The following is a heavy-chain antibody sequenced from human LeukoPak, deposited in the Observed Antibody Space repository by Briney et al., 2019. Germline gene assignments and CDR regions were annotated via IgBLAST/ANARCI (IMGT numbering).Heavy chain of an antibody. CDR2: IYYSGST. CDR3: ARLYSGSYWGSDAIDI. Sequence: SETLSLTCTVSGGSISSYYWSWIRQPPGKGLEWIGYIYYSGSTNYNPSLKSRVTISVDTSKNQFSLKLSSVTAAGTAVYYCARLYSGSYWGSDAIDIWGQGTMVTVSS. V-gene: IGHV4-59*01. J-gene: IGHJ3*02. CDR1: GGSISSYY. D-gene: IGHD1-26*01.